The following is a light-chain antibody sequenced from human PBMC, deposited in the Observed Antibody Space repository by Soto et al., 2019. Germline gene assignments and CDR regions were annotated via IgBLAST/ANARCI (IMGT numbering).Light chain of an antibody. CDR3: YSYTSSSTYV. CDR2: DVS. V-gene: IGLV2-14*01. J-gene: IGLJ1*01. CDR1: SSDVGAYNY. Sequence: QSALTQPASVSGSPGQSITISCTGTSSDVGAYNYVSWYQQHPAKVPKLMIYDVSNRPSGVSDRFSGSKSGNTASLTISGLQAEDEADYYCYSYTSSSTYVLGTGTKVTVL.